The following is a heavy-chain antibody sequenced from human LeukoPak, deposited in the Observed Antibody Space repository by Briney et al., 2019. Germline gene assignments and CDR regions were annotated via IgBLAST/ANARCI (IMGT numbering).Heavy chain of an antibody. D-gene: IGHD2-2*01. V-gene: IGHV6-1*01. CDR3: ARRLTQYDCFDP. CDR1: GDSVSSNSVT. J-gene: IGHJ5*02. CDR2: TYYRSTWYN. Sequence: SQTLSLTCAISGDSVSSNSVTWNWIRQSPSRGLEWLGRTYYRSTWYNDYAVSVRGRITVNPDTSKNQFSLHPNSVTPEDTAVYYCARRLTQYDCFDPWGQGILVTVSS.